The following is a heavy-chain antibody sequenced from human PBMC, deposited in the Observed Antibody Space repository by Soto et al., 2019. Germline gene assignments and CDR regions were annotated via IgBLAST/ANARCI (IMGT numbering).Heavy chain of an antibody. CDR2: INSDGSST. J-gene: IGHJ4*02. CDR1: GFTFSIFW. D-gene: IGHD2-15*01. Sequence: AESLRPSYRASGFTFSIFWWHWVRQAAGYGLVWVSRINSDGSSTSYADSVKGRFTISRDNAKNTLYLQMNSLRAEDTAVYYCVRTSLVVTAATREDYWGQ. V-gene: IGHV3-74*01. CDR3: VRTSLVVTAATREDY.